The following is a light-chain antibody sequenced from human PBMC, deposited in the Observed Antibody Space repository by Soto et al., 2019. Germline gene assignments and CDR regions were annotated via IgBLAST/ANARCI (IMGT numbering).Light chain of an antibody. CDR3: QQYGSSPRT. CDR2: GAS. V-gene: IGKV3-20*01. Sequence: VLTQSPCTLSLSKGERATLSCRASQSVSSSYLAWYQQKPGQAPRLLIYGASSRATGIPDRFSGSGSGTDFTLTISRLEPEDFAVYYCQQYGSSPRTFGQGTIVAIK. J-gene: IGKJ1*01. CDR1: QSVSSSY.